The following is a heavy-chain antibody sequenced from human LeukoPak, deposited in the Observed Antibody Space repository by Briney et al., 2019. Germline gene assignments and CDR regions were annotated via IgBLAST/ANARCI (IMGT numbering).Heavy chain of an antibody. CDR1: GGSISSSSYY. D-gene: IGHD1-26*01. CDR3: ARPTVGATTGFDF. J-gene: IGHJ4*02. V-gene: IGHV4-39*01. CDR2: INYSGST. Sequence: KPSETLSLTCTVFGGSISSSSYYWGWTRQPPGKGLEWIGSINYSGSTPYNPSLKSRVSISVDTSKNQFSLNLSSVTAADTAVYYCARPTVGATTGFDFWGQGTLVTVSS.